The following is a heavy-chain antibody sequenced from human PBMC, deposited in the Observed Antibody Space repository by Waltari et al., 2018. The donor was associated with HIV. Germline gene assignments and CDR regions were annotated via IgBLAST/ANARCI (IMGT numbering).Heavy chain of an antibody. CDR2: IRYDGNTK. CDR1: GFSFSISG. D-gene: IGHD2-15*01. Sequence: QGQLVESGGGVVQPGGSLRLSCAASGFSFSISGMHWVRQAPGKGLEWVTFIRYDGNTKYYAASVKGRFTISRDNSKNTLYLQMSSLRAEDTAGYYCAKELRSGYSYYYYGMDVWGQGTTVTVSS. V-gene: IGHV3-30*02. CDR3: AKELRSGYSYYYYGMDV. J-gene: IGHJ6*02.